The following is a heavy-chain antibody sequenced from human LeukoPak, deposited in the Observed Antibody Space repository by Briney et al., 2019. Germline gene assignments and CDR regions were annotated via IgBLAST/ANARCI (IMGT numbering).Heavy chain of an antibody. CDR2: IYYSGST. CDR1: GGSISSYY. CDR3: ARIYYDSSGPVDY. Sequence: SETLSLTCTVSGGSISSYYWTWIRQPPGKGLEWIGSIYYSGSTYYNPSLRGRVTISVDTSKNQFSLKLSFVTAADTAVYYCARIYYDSSGPVDYWGQGTLVTVSS. V-gene: IGHV4-39*07. D-gene: IGHD3-22*01. J-gene: IGHJ4*02.